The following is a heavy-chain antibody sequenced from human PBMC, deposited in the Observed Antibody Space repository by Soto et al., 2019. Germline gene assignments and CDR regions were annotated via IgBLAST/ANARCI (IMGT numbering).Heavy chain of an antibody. V-gene: IGHV1-3*01. Sequence: QVQLVQSGAEVKKPGASVKVSCKASGYTFTSYAMHWVRQAPGQRLEWMGWINAGNGNTKYSQKFQGRVTITRDTSASTAYMELSSLRSEDTAVYYGARDLGTWYFDLWGRGTLVTVSS. CDR3: ARDLGTWYFDL. J-gene: IGHJ2*01. D-gene: IGHD7-27*01. CDR2: INAGNGNT. CDR1: GYTFTSYA.